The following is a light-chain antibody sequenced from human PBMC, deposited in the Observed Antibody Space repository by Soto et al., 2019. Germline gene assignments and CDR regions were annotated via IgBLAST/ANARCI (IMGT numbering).Light chain of an antibody. CDR3: CSYAGSSTWG. Sequence: QSALAQPASVSGSPGQSITISCTGTSSDVGSYNLVSWYQQHPGKAPKLMIYEGNKRPSGVSNRFSGSESGNTASLTISGLQAEDEADYYCCSYAGSSTWGFGGGTKLTVL. CDR2: EGN. J-gene: IGLJ2*01. V-gene: IGLV2-23*01. CDR1: SSDVGSYNL.